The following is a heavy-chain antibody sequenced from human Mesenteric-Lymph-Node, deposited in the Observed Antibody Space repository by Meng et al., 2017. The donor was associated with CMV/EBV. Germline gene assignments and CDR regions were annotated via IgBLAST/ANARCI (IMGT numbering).Heavy chain of an antibody. CDR2: ISGSGGST. CDR1: FSSYA. CDR3: AKDDGNDYRLYYYYGMDV. Sequence: FSSYAMSWVRQAPGKGLEWVSAISGSGGSTYYADSVKGRFTISRDNSKNTLYLQMNSLRAEDTAVYYCAKDDGNDYRLYYYYGMDVWGQGTTVTVSS. J-gene: IGHJ6*02. D-gene: IGHD4-11*01. V-gene: IGHV3-23*01.